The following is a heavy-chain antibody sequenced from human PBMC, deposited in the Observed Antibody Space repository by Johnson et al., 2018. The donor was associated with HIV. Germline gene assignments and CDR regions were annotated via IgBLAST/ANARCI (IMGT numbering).Heavy chain of an antibody. Sequence: QVQLVESGGGVVQPGRSLRLSCAASGFTFSSYALHWVRQAPGKGLEWVAVISYDGGNKYFADSVKGRFTISRDNSKNTLYLQMNSLRAEETAVYYCAILTDRISAFDLWGQGTMVIVSS. D-gene: IGHD1-14*01. J-gene: IGHJ3*01. CDR3: AILTDRISAFDL. CDR2: ISYDGGNK. CDR1: GFTFSSYA. V-gene: IGHV3-30*04.